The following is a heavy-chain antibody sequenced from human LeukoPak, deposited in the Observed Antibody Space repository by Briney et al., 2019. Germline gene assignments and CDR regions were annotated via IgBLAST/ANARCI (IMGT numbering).Heavy chain of an antibody. CDR1: GNILTTYA. Sequence: ASVKVSCKASGNILTTYAVSWVRQAPGQGLECMGWIRPYNGDTNYLQTLQGRVTMTTDTSTSTAYMELRSLTSDDTAVYYCAREGLDYWGQGTLVTVSS. V-gene: IGHV1-18*01. J-gene: IGHJ4*02. CDR2: IRPYNGDT. CDR3: AREGLDY.